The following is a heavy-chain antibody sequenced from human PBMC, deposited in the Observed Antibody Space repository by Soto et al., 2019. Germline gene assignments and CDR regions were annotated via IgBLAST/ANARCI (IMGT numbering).Heavy chain of an antibody. CDR2: IYYSGST. V-gene: IGHV4-39*01. D-gene: IGHD2-15*01. Sequence: SETLSLTCTVSGGSISSSSYYWGWIRQPPGKGLEWIGSIYYSGSTYYNPSLKSRVTISVDTSKNQFSLKLSSVTAADTAVYYCAVDTHRYCSGGSCYSYAFDIWGQGTMVT. J-gene: IGHJ3*02. CDR1: GGSISSSSYY. CDR3: AVDTHRYCSGGSCYSYAFDI.